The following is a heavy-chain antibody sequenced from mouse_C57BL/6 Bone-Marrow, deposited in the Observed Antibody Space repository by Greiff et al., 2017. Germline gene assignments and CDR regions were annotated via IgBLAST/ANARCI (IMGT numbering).Heavy chain of an antibody. D-gene: IGHD2-4*01. CDR1: EYEFPSHD. CDR3: ARQNYDDYAMDY. Sequence: EVQGVESGGGLVQPGESLKLSCESNEYEFPSHDMSWVRKTPEKRLELVAAINSDGGSTYYPDTMERRFIISGDNTKKTLYLQMSSLRSEDTALDYCARQNYDDYAMDYWGQGTSVTVSS. CDR2: INSDGGST. J-gene: IGHJ4*01. V-gene: IGHV5-2*01.